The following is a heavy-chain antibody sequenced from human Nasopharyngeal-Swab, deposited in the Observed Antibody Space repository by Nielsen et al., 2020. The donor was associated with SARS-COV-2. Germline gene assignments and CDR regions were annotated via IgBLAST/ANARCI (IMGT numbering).Heavy chain of an antibody. CDR3: AKDSCAAVADYFDY. V-gene: IGHV3-23*01. D-gene: IGHD6-19*01. CDR2: ISGSGGST. CDR1: GFTFSSYA. Sequence: GESLKISCAASGFTFSSYAMSWVRQAPGKGLEWISAISGSGGSTYYADSVKGRFTIPRDNSKNTLYLQMNSLRAEDTAVYYCAKDSCAAVADYFDYWGQGTLVTVSS. J-gene: IGHJ4*02.